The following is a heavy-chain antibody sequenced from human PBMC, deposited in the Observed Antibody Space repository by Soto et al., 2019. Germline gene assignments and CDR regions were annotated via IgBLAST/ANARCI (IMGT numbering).Heavy chain of an antibody. D-gene: IGHD3-22*01. CDR3: AREGRDYYDSSGYYDY. V-gene: IGHV3-33*01. CDR2: IWYDGSNK. CDR1: GFTFSSYG. J-gene: IGHJ4*02. Sequence: GGSLRLSCAASGFTFSSYGMHWVRQAPGKRLEWVAVIWYDGSNKYYADSVKGRFTISRDNSKNTLYLQMNSLRAEDTAVYYCAREGRDYYDSSGYYDYWGQGTLVTVSS.